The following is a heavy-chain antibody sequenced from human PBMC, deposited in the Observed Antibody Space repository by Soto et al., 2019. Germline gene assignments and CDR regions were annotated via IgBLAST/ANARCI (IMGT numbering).Heavy chain of an antibody. CDR1: GFTFSSYG. V-gene: IGHV3-30*18. J-gene: IGHJ4*02. Sequence: QVQLVESGGGVVQPGRSLRLSCAASGFTFSSYGMHWVRQAPGKGLEWVAVISYDGSNKYYADSVKGRFTISRDNSKNTLYLQMNSLRAEDTAVYYRANDYGEADFDYWGQGTLVTVSS. CDR2: ISYDGSNK. CDR3: ANDYGEADFDY. D-gene: IGHD4-17*01.